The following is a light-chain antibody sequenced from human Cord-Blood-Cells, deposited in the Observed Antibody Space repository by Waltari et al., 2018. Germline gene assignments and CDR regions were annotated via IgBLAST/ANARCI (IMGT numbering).Light chain of an antibody. CDR2: DVS. J-gene: IGLJ2*01. V-gene: IGLV2-14*01. CDR3: SSYTSSSLVV. CDR1: RSDVGGYHY. Sequence: QSALTQHASVSGSPGQSITIACTGTRSDVGGYHYVAWYQQHPGKAPKLMIYDVSNRPSGVSNRFSGSKSGNTASLTISGLQAEDEADYYCSSYTSSSLVVFGGGTKLTVL.